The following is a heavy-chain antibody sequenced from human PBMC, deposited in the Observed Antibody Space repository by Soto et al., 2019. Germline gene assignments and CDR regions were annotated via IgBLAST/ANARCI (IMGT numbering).Heavy chain of an antibody. CDR2: ISSSSSTI. D-gene: IGHD6-19*01. V-gene: IGHV3-48*01. J-gene: IGHJ4*02. CDR3: ARQIPPRWLEFDY. CDR1: GFTFSSYS. Sequence: GGSLRLSCAASGFTFSSYSMNWVRQAPGKGLEWVSYISSSSSTIYYADSVKGRFTISRDNAKNSLYLQMNSLRAEDTAVYYCARQIPPRWLEFDYWGQGTLVTVSS.